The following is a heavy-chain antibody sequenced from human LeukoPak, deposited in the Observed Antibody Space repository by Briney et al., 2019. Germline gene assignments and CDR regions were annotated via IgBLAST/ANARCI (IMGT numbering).Heavy chain of an antibody. D-gene: IGHD5-18*01. Sequence: LRLSXAASGFTLSSYWMHWVRQAPGKGLEYVSAISGDGGSTDYADSVKGRFTISGDNSKNTLYLQMGSLRAEDMAVYYCARDTGIRGMDVWGQXXXXXXSS. CDR3: ARDTGIRGMDV. CDR2: ISGDGGST. V-gene: IGHV3-64*02. J-gene: IGHJ6*02. CDR1: GFTLSSYW.